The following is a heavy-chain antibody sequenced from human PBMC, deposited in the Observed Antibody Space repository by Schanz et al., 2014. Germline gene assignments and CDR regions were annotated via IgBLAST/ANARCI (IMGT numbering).Heavy chain of an antibody. CDR3: ARDHQWLARYYMDV. J-gene: IGHJ6*03. CDR2: ISPNGVTI. Sequence: DVQLVDSGGGLVKPGGSLRLSCAASGFTFSSYNMNWVRQAPGKGLEWVAHISPNGVTIYYADSVKGRFTISRDNAKNSLYLQMNSLRAEDTAVYYCARDHQWLARYYMDVWGKGTTVTVSS. D-gene: IGHD6-19*01. V-gene: IGHV3-48*04. CDR1: GFTFSSYN.